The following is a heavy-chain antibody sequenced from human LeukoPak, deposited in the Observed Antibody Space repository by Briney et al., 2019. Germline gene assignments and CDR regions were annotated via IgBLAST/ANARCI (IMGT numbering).Heavy chain of an antibody. CDR2: ISYDGSNK. CDR3: ATGTSH. J-gene: IGHJ4*02. Sequence: PGRCLRLSCAASGFTFSSYGMHWVRQAPGKGLEWVAVISYDGSNKYYADSVKGRFTIYRDNSKNTLYLQMNSLRAEDTAVYYCATGTSHWGQGTLVTVSS. V-gene: IGHV3-30*03. D-gene: IGHD2-2*01. CDR1: GFTFSSYG.